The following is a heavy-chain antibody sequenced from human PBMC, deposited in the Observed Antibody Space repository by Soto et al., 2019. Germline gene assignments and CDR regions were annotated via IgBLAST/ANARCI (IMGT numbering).Heavy chain of an antibody. V-gene: IGHV5-10-1*01. CDR1: GYSFAGYW. Sequence: GESLKISCKGPGYSFAGYWITWVREKPGKGLEWMGRIDPSDYQTYYSPSFRGHATISATKSITTVFLHGSSLRAWDTARYYCSRQVYDSDTGPHFQYGLDAWGQGTPVTVSS. J-gene: IGHJ5*01. CDR2: IDPSDYQT. D-gene: IGHD3-22*01. CDR3: SRQVYDSDTGPHFQYGLDA.